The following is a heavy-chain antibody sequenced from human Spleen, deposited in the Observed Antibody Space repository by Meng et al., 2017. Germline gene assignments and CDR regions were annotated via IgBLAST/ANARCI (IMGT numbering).Heavy chain of an antibody. CDR3: ARQGYGDTPSY. Sequence: GESLKISCKGSGYSFPSYWIGWVRQMPGKGLEWMGLIYPGDSDTRYSPSFQGQVTMSADKSTSTAYLQWNSLKASDTAMYFCARQGYGDTPSYWGKGTLVTVSS. CDR1: GYSFPSYW. V-gene: IGHV5-51*01. CDR2: IYPGDSDT. J-gene: IGHJ4*02. D-gene: IGHD3-10*01.